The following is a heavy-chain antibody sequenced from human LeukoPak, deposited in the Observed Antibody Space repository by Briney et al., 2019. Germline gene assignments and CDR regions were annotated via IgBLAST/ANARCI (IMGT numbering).Heavy chain of an antibody. J-gene: IGHJ5*02. CDR2: IDTYNDNR. CDR1: GYMFSTYG. Sequence: ASVKVSCKASGYMFSTYGINWVRQPPGQGLEWMGWIDTYNDNRKYAEKFQGRGTMTADTSTCTAYMELRSLRADDADISFCARDDIEYCSPTSCGWFDPWGQGTLVTVSS. D-gene: IGHD2-2*01. V-gene: IGHV1-18*01. CDR3: ARDDIEYCSPTSCGWFDP.